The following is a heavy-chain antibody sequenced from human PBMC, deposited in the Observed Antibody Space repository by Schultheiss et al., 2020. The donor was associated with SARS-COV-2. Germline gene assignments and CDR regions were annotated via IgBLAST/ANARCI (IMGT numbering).Heavy chain of an antibody. CDR2: ISYDGSNK. Sequence: GGSLRLSCAASGFTFSTYAMHWVRQAPGKGLEWVAVISYDGSNKYYADSVKGRFTISRDNAKNTLYLQMNSLRAEDTAVYYCAKDYGSSSWPLGYFDYWGQGTLVTVSS. CDR3: AKDYGSSSWPLGYFDY. CDR1: GFTFSTYA. D-gene: IGHD6-13*01. J-gene: IGHJ4*02. V-gene: IGHV3-30-3*01.